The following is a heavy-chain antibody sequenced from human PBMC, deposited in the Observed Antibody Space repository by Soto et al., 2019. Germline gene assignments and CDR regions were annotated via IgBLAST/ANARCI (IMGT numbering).Heavy chain of an antibody. Sequence: GASVKVSCKASGYRFSSYCICWVGQAPRQRLQWMGWISTYSGNTNFAHDFRDRLTMTTDTSTNTAYMELRSLRSDDMAVYYCVRVNEGVYYDSSGYYDFWGQGTLVTVSS. D-gene: IGHD3-22*01. CDR2: ISTYSGNT. J-gene: IGHJ4*02. CDR1: GYRFSSYC. CDR3: VRVNEGVYYDSSGYYDF. V-gene: IGHV1-18*03.